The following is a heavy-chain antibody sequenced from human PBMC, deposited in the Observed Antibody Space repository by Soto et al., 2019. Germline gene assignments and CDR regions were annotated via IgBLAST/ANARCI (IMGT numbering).Heavy chain of an antibody. J-gene: IGHJ4*02. Sequence: SETLSLTCSVSTGSMSTYYWTWIRQLPGRGLEWIGQISPTGRPEYNPPLKTRATISVARPRKQFSLKRSSVSAADTAVYYCARAQWLVLDYWGQGTLVTVSS. CDR3: ARAQWLVLDY. CDR1: TGSMSTYY. CDR2: ISPTGRP. V-gene: IGHV4-59*12. D-gene: IGHD6-19*01.